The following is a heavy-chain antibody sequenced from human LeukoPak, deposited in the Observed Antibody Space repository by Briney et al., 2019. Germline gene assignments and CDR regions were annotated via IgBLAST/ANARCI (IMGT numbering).Heavy chain of an antibody. CDR1: GFTFSGYW. CDR2: LNGDGSRT. Sequence: GGSLRLSCAVSGFTFSGYWMNWVRQAPGKGLVWVSRLNGDGSRTSYADSVKGRFTISRNNAKNTLYLQMNSLRAEDTAVYYCARGLSGPDDYWGQGTLVTVSS. V-gene: IGHV3-74*01. CDR3: ARGLSGPDDY. D-gene: IGHD1-14*01. J-gene: IGHJ4*02.